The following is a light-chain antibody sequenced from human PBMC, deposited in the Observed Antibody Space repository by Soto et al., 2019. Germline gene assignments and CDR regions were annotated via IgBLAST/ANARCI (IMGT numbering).Light chain of an antibody. CDR3: QQYAGSLSWT. Sequence: IGLTQSAGALSLSPGERATLSCMSSQSVSSDLAWYQQNPGQAPRLLLYGSSIRATGIPDRFSGSGSGTDFTLTISRLEPEDFAVYYCQQYAGSLSWTLCQGTKVDIK. CDR2: GSS. V-gene: IGKV3-20*01. J-gene: IGKJ1*01. CDR1: QSVSSD.